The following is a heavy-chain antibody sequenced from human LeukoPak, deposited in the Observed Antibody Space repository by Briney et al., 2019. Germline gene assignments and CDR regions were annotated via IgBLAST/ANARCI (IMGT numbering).Heavy chain of an antibody. CDR2: IYGGGNT. Sequence: GGSLRLSCAASGFTVSSNYMSWVRQAPGKGLEWVSIIYGGGNTYYADSVKGRFTISRDNSKNTVYLQMKSLRAEDTAVYYCARSCGSTSCYGDWGQGTLVTVSS. V-gene: IGHV3-53*01. CDR1: GFTVSSNY. D-gene: IGHD2-2*01. CDR3: ARSCGSTSCYGD. J-gene: IGHJ4*02.